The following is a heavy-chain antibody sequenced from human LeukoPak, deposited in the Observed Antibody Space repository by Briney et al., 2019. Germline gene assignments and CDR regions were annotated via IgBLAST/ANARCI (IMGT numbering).Heavy chain of an antibody. J-gene: IGHJ1*01. CDR3: ARAGDYSYGYGDFQH. V-gene: IGHV4-59*01. CDR1: GGSISSYY. Sequence: SETLSLTCTVSGGSISSYYWSWIRQPPGKGLEWIGYIYYSGSTNYNPSLKSRVTISVDTSKNLFSLKLSSVTAADTAVYYCARAGDYSYGYGDFQHWGQGTLVTVSS. CDR2: IYYSGST. D-gene: IGHD5-18*01.